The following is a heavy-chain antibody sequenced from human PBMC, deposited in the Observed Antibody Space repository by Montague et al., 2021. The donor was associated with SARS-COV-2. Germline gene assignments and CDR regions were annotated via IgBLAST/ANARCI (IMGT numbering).Heavy chain of an antibody. CDR1: GFTFSTFA. Sequence: SLRLSCAASGFTFSTFAMSWVRQAPGKGLEWVSAISLSGGSTYYVDSVKGRFTISRDNSKNTLFLQMNSLRAEDTAVYYCAKGGVVVVAATDLDYWGQGTLVTVSS. CDR2: ISLSGGST. V-gene: IGHV3-23*01. D-gene: IGHD2-15*01. J-gene: IGHJ4*02. CDR3: AKGGVVVVAATDLDY.